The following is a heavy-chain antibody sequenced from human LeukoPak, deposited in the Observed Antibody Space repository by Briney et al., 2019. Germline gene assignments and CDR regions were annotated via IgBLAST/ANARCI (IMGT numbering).Heavy chain of an antibody. D-gene: IGHD5-24*01. J-gene: IGHJ4*02. CDR2: ISYSGST. CDR1: GGSISNYF. V-gene: IGHV4-59*08. Sequence: PSETLSLTCTVSGGSISNYFWSWIRQPPGKGLEWIGYISYSGSTNSNPSLKSRVTISVDMSKNQFSLRLSSVTAADTAVYYCARLLKGRDDCNDCWGQGTLVTVSS. CDR3: ARLLKGRDDCNDC.